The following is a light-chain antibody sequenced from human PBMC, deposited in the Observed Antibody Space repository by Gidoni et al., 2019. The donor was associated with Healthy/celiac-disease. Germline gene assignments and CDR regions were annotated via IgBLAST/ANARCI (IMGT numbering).Light chain of an antibody. CDR1: QSVLYSSNNKNY. V-gene: IGKV4-1*01. CDR3: QQYYSTPLT. CDR2: WAS. Sequence: DIVMTQSPASLAVSLGESATINCKSSQSVLYSSNNKNYLAWYQQKPGQPPKLLIYWASTRESGVPDRFSGSGSGTDFTLTISSLQAEDVAVYYCQQYYSTPLTFXGXTKVEIK. J-gene: IGKJ4*01.